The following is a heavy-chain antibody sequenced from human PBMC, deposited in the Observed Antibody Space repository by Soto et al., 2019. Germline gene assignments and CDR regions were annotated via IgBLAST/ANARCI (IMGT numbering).Heavy chain of an antibody. CDR3: AFDMVRGTHGPEYYFDY. CDR1: GFTFSSYS. J-gene: IGHJ4*02. D-gene: IGHD3-10*01. CDR2: ISSSSSYI. V-gene: IGHV3-21*01. Sequence: SGGSLRLSCAASGFTFSSYSMNWVRQAPGKGLEWVSSISSSSSYIYYADSVKGRFTISRDNAKNSLYLQMNSLRAEDTAVYYCAFDMVRGTHGPEYYFDYWGQGTLVTVSS.